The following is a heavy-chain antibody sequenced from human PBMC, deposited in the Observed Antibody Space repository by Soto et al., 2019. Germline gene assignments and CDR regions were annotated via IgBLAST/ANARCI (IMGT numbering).Heavy chain of an antibody. CDR1: GGSFSGYY. V-gene: IGHV4-34*01. CDR2: INHSGST. J-gene: IGHJ6*02. D-gene: IGHD6-13*01. Sequence: SETLSLTCAVYGGSFSGYYWSWIRQPPGKGLEWIGEINHSGSTNYNQSLKSRVTISVDTSKNQFSLKLSSVTAADTAVYYCARGLFGSSWNYYYYGMDVWGQGTTVTVSS. CDR3: ARGLFGSSWNYYYYGMDV.